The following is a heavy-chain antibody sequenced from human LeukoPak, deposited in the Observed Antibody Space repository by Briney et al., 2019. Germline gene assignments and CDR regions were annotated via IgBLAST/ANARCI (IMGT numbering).Heavy chain of an antibody. Sequence: GGSLRLSCAASGFTFSNAWMSWVRQAPGKGLEWVSDISGSGGSTYYADSVKGRFTISRDNSKNTLYLQMNSLRAEDTAVYYCANAADYVFDYWGQGTLVTVSS. V-gene: IGHV3-23*01. D-gene: IGHD4-17*01. CDR2: ISGSGGST. J-gene: IGHJ4*02. CDR1: GFTFSNAW. CDR3: ANAADYVFDY.